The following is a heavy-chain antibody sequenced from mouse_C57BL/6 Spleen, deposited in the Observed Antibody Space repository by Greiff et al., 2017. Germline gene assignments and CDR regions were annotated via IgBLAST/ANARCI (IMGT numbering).Heavy chain of an antibody. CDR2: IWSDGST. D-gene: IGHD4-1*01. J-gene: IGHJ4*01. CDR1: GFSFTSYG. Sequence: VQLQELGPGLVAPSQSLSITCTVSGFSFTSYGVHWVRQPPGKGLEWLVVIWSDGSTTYNSALKSRLSISKDNSKSQVFLKMNSLQTDDTAMYYCARHGLGRDYYAMDYWGQGTSVTVSS. V-gene: IGHV2-6-1*01. CDR3: ARHGLGRDYYAMDY.